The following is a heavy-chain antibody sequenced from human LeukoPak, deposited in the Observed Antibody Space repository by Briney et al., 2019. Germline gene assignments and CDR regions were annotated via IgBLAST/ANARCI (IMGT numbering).Heavy chain of an antibody. CDR1: GGSISSGDYY. CDR2: IYYSGST. Sequence: SQTLSLTCTVSGGSISSGDYYWSWIRQPPGKGLEWIGYIYYSGSTYYNPSLKSRVTISVDTSKNQFSLKLSSVTAADTAVYYCARASSGSGITAFDIWGQGTMVTVSS. D-gene: IGHD3-10*01. V-gene: IGHV4-30-4*08. J-gene: IGHJ3*02. CDR3: ARASSGSGITAFDI.